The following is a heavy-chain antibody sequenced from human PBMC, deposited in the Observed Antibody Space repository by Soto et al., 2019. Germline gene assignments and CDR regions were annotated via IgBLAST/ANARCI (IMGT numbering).Heavy chain of an antibody. CDR3: AREGEGVQARPLVYGDYYYYYYYMDV. V-gene: IGHV1-69*08. D-gene: IGHD4-17*01. CDR1: GGTFSSYT. J-gene: IGHJ6*03. CDR2: IIPILGIA. Sequence: QVQLVQSGAEVKKPGSSVKVSCKASGGTFSSYTISWVRQAPGQGLEWMGRIIPILGIANYAQKFQGRVTITADKSTSTAYMELSSLRSEDTAVYYCAREGEGVQARPLVYGDYYYYYYYMDVWGKGTTVTVSS.